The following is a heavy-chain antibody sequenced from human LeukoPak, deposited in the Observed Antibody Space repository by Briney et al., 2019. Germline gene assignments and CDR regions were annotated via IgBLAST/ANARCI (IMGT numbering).Heavy chain of an antibody. D-gene: IGHD4-17*01. V-gene: IGHV4-59*01. CDR1: GGSLSSYY. CDR2: IYYSGST. CDR3: ARTPNYGDYVWFYDY. Sequence: SETLSLTCTVSGGSLSSYYWSWLRQPPGKGLEWMGYIYYSGSTNYNPSLTSRVTISVDTSKNQFSLKLSSVTAADTAVYYCARTPNYGDYVWFYDYWGQGTLVTVSS. J-gene: IGHJ4*02.